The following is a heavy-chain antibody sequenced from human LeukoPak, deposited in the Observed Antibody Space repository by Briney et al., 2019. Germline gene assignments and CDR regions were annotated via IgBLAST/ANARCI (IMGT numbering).Heavy chain of an antibody. CDR2: ISGSGGST. D-gene: IGHD4-17*01. CDR3: AKEHDYGDFFDY. Sequence: PGGSLRLSCAASGFTFSHVWMSWVRQAPGKGLEWVSAISGSGGSTYYADSVKGRFTISRDNSKNTLYLQMNSLRAEDTAVYYCAKEHDYGDFFDYWGQGTLVTVSS. V-gene: IGHV3-23*01. CDR1: GFTFSHVW. J-gene: IGHJ4*02.